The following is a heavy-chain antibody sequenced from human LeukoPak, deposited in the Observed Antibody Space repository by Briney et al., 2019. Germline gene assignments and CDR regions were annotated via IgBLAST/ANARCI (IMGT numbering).Heavy chain of an antibody. V-gene: IGHV3-48*02. CDR1: GFTFSSYS. D-gene: IGHD2-15*01. J-gene: IGHJ5*02. CDR2: ITSIGSTK. CDR3: AIEGYCSGGTCYTNWFDT. Sequence: PGGSLRLSCAASGFTFSSYSMNWVRQAPGKGLEWVSYITSIGSTKYYADSVKGRFTISRDNAQNSLYLQMNSLRDEDTAVYYCAIEGYCSGGTCYTNWFDTWGQGTLVTV.